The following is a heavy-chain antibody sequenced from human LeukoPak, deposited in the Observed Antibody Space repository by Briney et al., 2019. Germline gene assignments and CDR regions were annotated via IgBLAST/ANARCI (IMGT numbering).Heavy chain of an antibody. CDR2: IYNSGKT. CDR3: ARADPHSWAVAGPLVS. CDR1: GGSITSYY. J-gene: IGHJ4*02. V-gene: IGHV4-59*01. Sequence: PSETLSLTCTVSGGSITSYYWSWMRQPPGKGLEWIGHIYNSGKTNYNPSLKSRVTISIDTSKSQFSLKLSSLTAADTAVYYCARADPHSWAVAGPLVSWGQGTLVTVSS. D-gene: IGHD6-19*01.